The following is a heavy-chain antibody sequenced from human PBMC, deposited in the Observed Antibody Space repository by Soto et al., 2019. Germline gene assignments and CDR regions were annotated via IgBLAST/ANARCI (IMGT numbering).Heavy chain of an antibody. D-gene: IGHD6-13*01. CDR1: GGTFSSYA. J-gene: IGHJ5*02. V-gene: IGHV1-69*01. Sequence: QVQLVQSGAEVKKPGSSVKVSCKASGGTFSSYAISWVRQAPGQGLEWMGGIIPIFGTANYAQKFQGRVTITADESTSTAYMERSSLRSEDTAVYYCARQYSSSWYVRGNWFDPWGQGTLVTVSS. CDR2: IIPIFGTA. CDR3: ARQYSSSWYVRGNWFDP.